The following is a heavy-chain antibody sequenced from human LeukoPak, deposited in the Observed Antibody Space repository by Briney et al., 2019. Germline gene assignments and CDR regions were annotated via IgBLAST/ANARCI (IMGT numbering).Heavy chain of an antibody. CDR1: GFTFSSYA. CDR2: ISGSGGST. Sequence: GGSLRLSCAASGFTFSSYAMSWVRQATGKGLEWVSAISGSGGSTYYADSVKGRFTISRDNSKNTLYLQMNSLRAEDTAVYYCARLRSSGWYFDYWGQGTLVTVSS. CDR3: ARLRSSGWYFDY. J-gene: IGHJ4*02. D-gene: IGHD6-19*01. V-gene: IGHV3-23*01.